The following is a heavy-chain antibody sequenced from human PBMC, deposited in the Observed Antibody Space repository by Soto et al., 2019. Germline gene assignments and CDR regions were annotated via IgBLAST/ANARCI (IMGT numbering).Heavy chain of an antibody. CDR2: INSDGSST. J-gene: IGHJ6*02. CDR1: GFTFSSYW. D-gene: IGHD5-12*01. CDR3: ARGGWLRHYYYYYGMDV. V-gene: IGHV3-74*01. Sequence: GGSLRLSCAASGFTFSSYWMHWVRQAPGKGLVWVSRINSDGSSTSYADSVKGRFTISRDNAKNTLYLQMNSLRAEDTAVYYCARGGWLRHYYYYYGMDVWGQGTTVTVSS.